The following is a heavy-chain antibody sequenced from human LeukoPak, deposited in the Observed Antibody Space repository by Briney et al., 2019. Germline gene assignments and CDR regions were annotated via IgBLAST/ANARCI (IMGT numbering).Heavy chain of an antibody. CDR3: ARAPGYGAAYYFDY. J-gene: IGHJ4*02. CDR1: GFIFSNYG. CDR2: VSYDGSYK. D-gene: IGHD1-1*01. V-gene: IGHV3-30*03. Sequence: QTGGSLRLSCSASGFIFSNYGMHWVRQAPGQGLEWVAVVSYDGSYKYYADSVKGRFTISRDNSKNTLYLQMNSLRAEDTAVYYCARAPGYGAAYYFDYWGQGTLVTVSS.